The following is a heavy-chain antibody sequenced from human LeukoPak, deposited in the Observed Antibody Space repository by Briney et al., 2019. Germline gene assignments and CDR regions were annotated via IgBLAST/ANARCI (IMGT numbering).Heavy chain of an antibody. D-gene: IGHD6-19*01. Sequence: GGSLRLSCAASGFTFSRYSMNWVRQAPGKGLEWVSSISNIYYTDSVKGRCTISRDNGKNSLYLQMNSLRAEDTAVYYCAKGRYSSGWYFDYWGQGTLVTVSS. V-gene: IGHV3-21*04. CDR1: GFTFSRYS. CDR2: ISNI. CDR3: AKGRYSSGWYFDY. J-gene: IGHJ4*02.